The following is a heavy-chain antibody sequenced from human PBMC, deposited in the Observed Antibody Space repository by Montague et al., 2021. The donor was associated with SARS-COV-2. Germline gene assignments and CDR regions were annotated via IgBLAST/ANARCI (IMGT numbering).Heavy chain of an antibody. D-gene: IGHD3-9*01. J-gene: IGHJ3*02. CDR1: GGSIRSYY. CDR2: IYYSGST. Sequence: SETLSLTCTVSGGSIRSYYWSWIRQPPGKGLEWTGYIYYSGSTNYNPSLKSRVTISVDTSKNQFSLKLSSVTAADTAVYYCARTGLGDYDILTGYTVNAFDIWGQGTMVTVSS. V-gene: IGHV4-59*01. CDR3: ARTGLGDYDILTGYTVNAFDI.